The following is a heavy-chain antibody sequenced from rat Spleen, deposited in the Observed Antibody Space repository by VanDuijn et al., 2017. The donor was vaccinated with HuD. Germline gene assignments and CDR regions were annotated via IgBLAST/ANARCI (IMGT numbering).Heavy chain of an antibody. CDR2: ISYDGSST. CDR3: ARPRTGSRAYWYFDF. Sequence: EVQLVESGGGLVQPGRSLKLSCAASGFTFSDYYMAWVRQAPKKGLEWVATISYDGSSTYYRDSVKGRFTISRDNAKSTLYLQMDSLRSEDTATYYCARPRTGSRAYWYFDFWGPGTMVTVSS. V-gene: IGHV5-7*01. D-gene: IGHD5-1*01. CDR1: GFTFSDYY. J-gene: IGHJ1*01.